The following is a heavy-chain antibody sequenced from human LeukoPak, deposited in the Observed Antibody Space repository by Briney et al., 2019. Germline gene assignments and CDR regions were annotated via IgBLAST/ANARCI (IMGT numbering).Heavy chain of an antibody. CDR2: ISYDGSNK. D-gene: IGHD1-26*01. V-gene: IGHV3-30*18. CDR3: AKDSGGYPDLDY. Sequence: GRSLRLSCAASGFTFSSYGMHWVRQAPGKGLEWVAVISYDGSNKYYADSVKGRFTISRDNSKNTLYLQMNSLRAEDTAVYYCAKDSGGYPDLDYWGQGTLVTVSS. J-gene: IGHJ4*02. CDR1: GFTFSSYG.